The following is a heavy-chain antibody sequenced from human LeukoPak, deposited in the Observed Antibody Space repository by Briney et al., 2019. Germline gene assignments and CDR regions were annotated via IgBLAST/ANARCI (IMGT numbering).Heavy chain of an antibody. CDR1: GYTFTGYY. D-gene: IGHD3-22*01. V-gene: IGHV1-2*02. Sequence: ASVKVSCKASGYTFTGYYMHWVRQAPGQGLEWMGWINPNSGGTNYAQKFQGRVTMTRDTSISTAYMELSRLRSDDTAVYYCARDSHDSSGYYRWGQGTLVTVPS. CDR3: ARDSHDSSGYYR. J-gene: IGHJ5*02. CDR2: INPNSGGT.